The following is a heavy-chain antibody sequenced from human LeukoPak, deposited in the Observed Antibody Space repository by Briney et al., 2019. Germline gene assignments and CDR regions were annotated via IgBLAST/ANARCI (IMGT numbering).Heavy chain of an antibody. J-gene: IGHJ4*02. D-gene: IGHD5-12*01. CDR3: ARGPSGYHNT. V-gene: IGHV3-21*01. CDR2: ISGGSSFT. Sequence: PGGSLRLSCAASGFSFSSFSMNWVRQAPGKGLEWVSYISGGSSFTYYVDSVKGRFTISRDNSKNTLYLQMNSLRAEDTAVYYCARGPSGYHNTGGQGTLVTVSS. CDR1: GFSFSSFS.